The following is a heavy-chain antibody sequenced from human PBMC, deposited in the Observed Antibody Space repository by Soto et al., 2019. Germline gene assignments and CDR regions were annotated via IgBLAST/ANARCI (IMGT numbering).Heavy chain of an antibody. J-gene: IGHJ5*02. V-gene: IGHV3-30*18. CDR1: GLTLSIYG. D-gene: IGHD3-3*01. CDR2: ISNDGNKK. CDR3: AKDKVPYYDFWSGQRCFDP. Sequence: TGGSLRRACVASGLTLSIYGMHWGRQTPGKGLEWEAVISNDGNKKYYVESVEDRFSISRDNSKDTVYLQMNNVRPEDRAKYSCAKDKVPYYDFWSGQRCFDPWGQGTQVTVAS.